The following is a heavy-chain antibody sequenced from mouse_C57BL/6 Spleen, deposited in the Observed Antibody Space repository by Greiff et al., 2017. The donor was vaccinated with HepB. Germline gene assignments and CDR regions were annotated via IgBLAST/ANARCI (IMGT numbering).Heavy chain of an antibody. J-gene: IGHJ3*01. CDR3: ASPDSSGYGTWFAY. Sequence: SGPELVKPGASVKISCKASGYAFSSSWMNWVKQRPGKGLEWIGRIYPGDGDTNYNGKFKGKATLTADKSSSTAYMQLSSLTSEDSAVYFCASPDSSGYGTWFAYWGQGTLVTVSA. CDR1: GYAFSSSW. D-gene: IGHD3-2*02. CDR2: IYPGDGDT. V-gene: IGHV1-82*01.